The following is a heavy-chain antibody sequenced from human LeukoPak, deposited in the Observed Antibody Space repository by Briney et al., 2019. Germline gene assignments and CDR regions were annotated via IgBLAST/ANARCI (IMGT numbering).Heavy chain of an antibody. CDR3: AKDIRHCSGGSCYIYIDY. CDR1: GFTFDDYD. J-gene: IGHJ4*02. Sequence: GISLTLSCAVSGFTFDDYDMLWVRRAPGKGREGVSGISWYSGSICYADSVKGRFTISRDNAKNSLYLQMNSLRAEDTALYYCAKDIRHCSGGSCYIYIDYWGQGTLVTVSS. V-gene: IGHV3-9*01. CDR2: ISWYSGSI. D-gene: IGHD2-15*01.